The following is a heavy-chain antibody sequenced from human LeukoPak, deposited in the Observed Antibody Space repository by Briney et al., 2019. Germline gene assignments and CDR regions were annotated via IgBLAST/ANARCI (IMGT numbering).Heavy chain of an antibody. CDR3: ARRIFDDVWSGYAYYFDY. CDR1: GFTFSSYA. J-gene: IGHJ4*02. V-gene: IGHV3-23*01. Sequence: PGRSLRLSCAASGFTFSSYAMSWVRQAPGKGLEWVSAISGSGGSTYYADSVKGRFTISRDNSKNTLYLQMNSLRAEDTAVYYCARRIFDDVWSGYAYYFDYWGQGTLVTVSS. CDR2: ISGSGGST. D-gene: IGHD3-3*01.